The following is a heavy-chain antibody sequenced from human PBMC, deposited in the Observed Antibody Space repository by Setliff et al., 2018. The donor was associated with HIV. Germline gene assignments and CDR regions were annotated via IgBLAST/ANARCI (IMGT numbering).Heavy chain of an antibody. V-gene: IGHV4-30-4*07. J-gene: IGHJ5*02. D-gene: IGHD3-9*01. CDR1: GGSISTSSYS. Sequence: SETLSLTCTVSGGSISTSSYSWTWIRQPPGKALEWIGYIYYSGSTSYNGNTYYNPSLESRVTISGETSKNQFSLKLSSVTAADTAVYYCARENGWLFGWFDPWGQGTLVTVSS. CDR2: IYYSGST. CDR3: ARENGWLFGWFDP.